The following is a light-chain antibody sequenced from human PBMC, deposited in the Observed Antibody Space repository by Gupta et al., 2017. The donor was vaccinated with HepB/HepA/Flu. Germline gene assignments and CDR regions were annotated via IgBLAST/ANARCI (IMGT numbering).Light chain of an antibody. J-gene: IGLJ3*02. V-gene: IGLV4-69*01. CDR1: SGHITYN. CDR2: VNSDGSH. Sequence: QLVLTQSPSASASLGASVKLTCTLSSGHITYNVVWYPQQPEKGPRFLMKVNSDGSHNKGDGIPDRFSGSTSGTDRDLIISSRQAEDEDYYDCQTGTNGSRVFGGGTKVTV. CDR3: QTGTNGSRV.